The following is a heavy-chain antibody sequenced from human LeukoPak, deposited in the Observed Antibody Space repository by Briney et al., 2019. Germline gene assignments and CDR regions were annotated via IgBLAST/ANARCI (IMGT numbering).Heavy chain of an antibody. Sequence: PGGSLRLSCAPSGFTFSSYSMNLVRQAPGKGLEWVSSISSSSSYIYYADSVKGRFTISRDNAKNSLYLQINSLRAEDTAVYYCGRNIGQQRWDYFVYWGEGALVAVSS. CDR3: GRNIGQQRWDYFVY. J-gene: IGHJ4*02. CDR1: GFTFSSYS. D-gene: IGHD6-13*01. V-gene: IGHV3-21*01. CDR2: ISSSSSYI.